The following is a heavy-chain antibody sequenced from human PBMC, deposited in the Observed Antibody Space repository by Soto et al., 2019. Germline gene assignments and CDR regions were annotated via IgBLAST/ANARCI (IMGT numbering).Heavy chain of an antibody. Sequence: GESLKISCKGSEYSFSNYWIAWVRQMPGKGLEWMGIIYPGDSGTRYSPSFQGQVTFSADKSISTAYLQWSSLKASDTAMYYCARHRFQGLHYPNTADYWGQGTLVTVSS. J-gene: IGHJ4*02. CDR3: ARHRFQGLHYPNTADY. D-gene: IGHD4-4*01. V-gene: IGHV5-51*01. CDR1: EYSFSNYW. CDR2: IYPGDSGT.